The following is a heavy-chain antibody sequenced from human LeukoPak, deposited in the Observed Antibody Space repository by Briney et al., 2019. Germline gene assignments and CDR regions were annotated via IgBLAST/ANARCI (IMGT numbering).Heavy chain of an antibody. Sequence: GASVKVSCKASGYTFTGYYMHWVRQAPGQGLEWMGWINPNSGGTNCAQKFQGRVTMTRDTSISTAYMELSSLRSDDTAVYYCAPTAGHEYGDYLYYFDYWGQGTLVTVSS. CDR3: APTAGHEYGDYLYYFDY. D-gene: IGHD4-17*01. CDR2: INPNSGGT. J-gene: IGHJ4*02. CDR1: GYTFTGYY. V-gene: IGHV1-2*02.